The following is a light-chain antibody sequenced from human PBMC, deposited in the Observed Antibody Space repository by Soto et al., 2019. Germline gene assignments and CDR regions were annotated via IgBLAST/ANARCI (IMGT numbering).Light chain of an antibody. Sequence: DIQMTQSPSTLSASVGDSVTITCRASQNLRNLLAWYQQKPGKAPNRLIYDASSLKSVVQARFSGSGSGTEFTLTNSSLQPDDFATYYCQQYNTYSTFGQGTRLEIK. CDR3: QQYNTYST. CDR1: QNLRNL. V-gene: IGKV1-5*01. CDR2: DAS. J-gene: IGKJ5*01.